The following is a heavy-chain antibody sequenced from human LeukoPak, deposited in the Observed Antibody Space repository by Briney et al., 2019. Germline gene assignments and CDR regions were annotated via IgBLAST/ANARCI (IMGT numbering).Heavy chain of an antibody. D-gene: IGHD6-6*01. V-gene: IGHV3-9*01. CDR2: ISWNSGSI. CDR3: AKEGQLDDYYYYGMDV. J-gene: IGHJ6*02. CDR1: GFTFDDYA. Sequence: GRSLRLSCAASGFTFDDYAMPWVRQAPGKGLEWVSGISWNSGSIGYADSVKGRFTISRDNAKNSLYLQMNSLRAEDTALYYCAKEGQLDDYYYYGMDVWGQGTTVTVSS.